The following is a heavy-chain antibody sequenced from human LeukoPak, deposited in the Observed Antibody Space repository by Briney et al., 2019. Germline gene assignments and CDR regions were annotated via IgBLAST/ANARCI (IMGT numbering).Heavy chain of an antibody. D-gene: IGHD3-3*01. Sequence: ASVKVSCKASGYTFTNYGMNWVRQAPGQGLEWMGWINTNTGNPTYAQGFTGRLVFSLDTSVSTAYLQISSLKAEDTAVYYCARDIYDFWSGYYPSIDYWGQGTLVTVSS. V-gene: IGHV7-4-1*02. J-gene: IGHJ4*02. CDR1: GYTFTNYG. CDR3: ARDIYDFWSGYYPSIDY. CDR2: INTNTGNP.